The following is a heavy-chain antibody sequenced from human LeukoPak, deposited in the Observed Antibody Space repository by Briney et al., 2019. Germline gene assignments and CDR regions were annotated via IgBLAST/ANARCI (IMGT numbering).Heavy chain of an antibody. Sequence: PGGSLRLSCAASGFTVSSNYMSWVRQAPGKGLEWVSVVYSGGSTNYADSVKGRFTISRDNSKNILYLQMNSLRVEDTAQYFCANDRDCSGISCYRTAFEHWGQGTLVAVSS. D-gene: IGHD3-16*02. CDR3: ANDRDCSGISCYRTAFEH. V-gene: IGHV3-53*01. CDR2: VYSGGST. J-gene: IGHJ1*01. CDR1: GFTVSSNY.